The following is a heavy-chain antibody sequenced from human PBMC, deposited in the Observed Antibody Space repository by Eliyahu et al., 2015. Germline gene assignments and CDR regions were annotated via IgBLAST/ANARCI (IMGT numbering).Heavy chain of an antibody. CDR3: ARAASGYSYGAEWFDP. V-gene: IGHV4-59*01. D-gene: IGHD5-18*01. CDR1: GGSISSYY. CDR2: IYXSGGT. J-gene: IGHJ5*02. Sequence: QVQLQESGPGLVKPSETLSLTCTXSGGSISSYYWSWXRQPPGKGLEWIGYIYXSGGTNYNXSLKSRVTISVDTSKNQFSLKLSSVTAADTAVYYCARAASGYSYGAEWFDPWGQGTLVTVSS.